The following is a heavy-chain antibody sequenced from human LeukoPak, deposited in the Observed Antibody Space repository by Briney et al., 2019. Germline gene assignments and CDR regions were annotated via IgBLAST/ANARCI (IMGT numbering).Heavy chain of an antibody. D-gene: IGHD3-10*01. J-gene: IGHJ4*02. CDR3: TKDQPVGAFADY. Sequence: GGSLRLSCAASGFTFSNYAMSWVRLAPGKGLEWVSHITVRSDIAYYADSVKGRFTVSRDDSKNRLYLQMNSLVAEDTAVYYCTKDQPVGAFADYWGQGTLVTVSS. CDR2: ITVRSDIA. V-gene: IGHV3-23*01. CDR1: GFTFSNYA.